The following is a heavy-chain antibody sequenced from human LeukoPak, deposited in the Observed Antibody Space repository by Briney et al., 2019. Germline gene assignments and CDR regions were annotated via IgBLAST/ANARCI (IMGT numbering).Heavy chain of an antibody. CDR3: TTQADY. Sequence: GGSLRLSCAASGFTFSSYWMHWVRQAPGKGLEWVGRITSKTDGGTTDYAAHVKGRFTISRDDSKNTLYLQMNSLKTEDTAVYYCTTQADYWGQGTLVTVSS. V-gene: IGHV3-15*01. CDR2: ITSKTDGGTT. CDR1: GFTFSSYW. J-gene: IGHJ4*02.